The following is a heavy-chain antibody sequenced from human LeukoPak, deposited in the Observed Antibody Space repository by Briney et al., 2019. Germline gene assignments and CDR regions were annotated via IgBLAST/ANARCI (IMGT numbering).Heavy chain of an antibody. J-gene: IGHJ4*02. V-gene: IGHV4-34*01. CDR3: ARSYLGGWYYFDY. Sequence: SQTLSLTCAVYGGSFSGYYWSWIRQPPGKGLEWIGEINHSGSTNYNPSLKSRVTISVDTSKNQFSLKLSSVTAADTAVYYCARSYLGGWYYFDYWGQGPWSPSPQ. CDR1: GGSFSGYY. D-gene: IGHD6-19*01. CDR2: INHSGST.